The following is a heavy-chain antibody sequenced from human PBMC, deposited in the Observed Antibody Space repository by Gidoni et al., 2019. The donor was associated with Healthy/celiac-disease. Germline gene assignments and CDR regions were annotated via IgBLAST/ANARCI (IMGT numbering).Heavy chain of an antibody. CDR1: GGSVSSSY. CDR3: ARNGGPNWFDP. D-gene: IGHD7-27*01. J-gene: IGHJ5*02. Sequence: QVQLQESGPGLVKPSETLSLTCTVSGGSVSSSYLGWVRQPAGKGLEWIGRIYTSRSTTYNPSLKSRVTMSVDTSKNQFSLKLSSVTAADTAVYYCARNGGPNWFDPWGQGTMVTVSS. V-gene: IGHV4-4*07. CDR2: IYTSRST.